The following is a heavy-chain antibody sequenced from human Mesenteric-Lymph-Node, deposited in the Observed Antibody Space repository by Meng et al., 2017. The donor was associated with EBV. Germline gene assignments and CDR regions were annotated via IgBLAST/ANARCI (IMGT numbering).Heavy chain of an antibody. D-gene: IGHD3-10*01. CDR1: GASITTGNW. CDR2: VFHSGST. V-gene: IGHV4-4*02. CDR3: VRGLGGSGNYYFDY. Sequence: QVQLQEAGPGLVKPSATLSLTFAVFGASITTGNWWSWVRQTPGKGLEWIGAVFHSGSTNYNPSLKSRVTISVDKSKNQFSLEVTSVTAADAAVYYCVRGLGGSGNYYFDYWGQGTLVTVSS. J-gene: IGHJ4*02.